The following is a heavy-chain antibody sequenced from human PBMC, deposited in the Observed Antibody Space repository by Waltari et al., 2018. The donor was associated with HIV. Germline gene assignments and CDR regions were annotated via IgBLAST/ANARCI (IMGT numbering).Heavy chain of an antibody. J-gene: IGHJ3*02. D-gene: IGHD6-13*01. CDR2: IYSGGST. CDR3: ARDLVSSWLGAFDI. V-gene: IGHV3-53*01. Sequence: EVQLVESGGGLIQPGGSLRLSCAASGFTASGNYMSWVRPAPGKGLEWVSVIYSGGSTYYADSVKGRFTISRDNSKNTLYLQMNSLRAEDTAVYYCARDLVSSWLGAFDIWGQGTMVTVSS. CDR1: GFTASGNY.